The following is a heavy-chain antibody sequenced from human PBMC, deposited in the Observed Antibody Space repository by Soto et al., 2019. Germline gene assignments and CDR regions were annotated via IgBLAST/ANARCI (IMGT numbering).Heavy chain of an antibody. V-gene: IGHV1-8*01. CDR2: MNPNTDNT. CDR3: ARGRWGPPFAS. CDR1: GYTFTHYD. D-gene: IGHD3-16*01. J-gene: IGHJ4*02. Sequence: QVQLVQSGADMKKPGASVKVSCKASGYTFTHYDINWVRQATGQGLEWMGWMNPNTDNTGFAQKFQDRVTMTRNTSISTAYMQLSSLRSEDPALYFCARGRWGPPFASWRKGTPVTVSS.